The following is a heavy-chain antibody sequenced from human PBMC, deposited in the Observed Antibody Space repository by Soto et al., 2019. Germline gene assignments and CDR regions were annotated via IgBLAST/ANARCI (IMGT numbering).Heavy chain of an antibody. V-gene: IGHV1-8*01. D-gene: IGHD5-12*01. CDR3: AKDCPIGSKFSDYDAIDY. J-gene: IGHJ4*02. CDR1: GYTFTSYD. CDR2: MNPLRSNT. Sequence: ASVKVSCKASGYTFTSYDINWVRQATGQGLEWMGWMNPLRSNTDYAQKFQGRVTITADKSMGTAYMEMNSLTYEDTAVYYCAKDCPIGSKFSDYDAIDYWGQGTQVTVSS.